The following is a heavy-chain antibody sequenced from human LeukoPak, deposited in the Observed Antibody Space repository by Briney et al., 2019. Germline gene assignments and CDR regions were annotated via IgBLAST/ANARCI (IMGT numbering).Heavy chain of an antibody. Sequence: SETLSLTCTVSGASISSSYWSWIRQPPGRGLEWIGYIYYSGITNYHPSLKSRVTISVDTSKNQFSLRLNSVTAADTAVYYCVRGAGRDGGYWGQGTLVTVSS. D-gene: IGHD5-24*01. J-gene: IGHJ4*02. V-gene: IGHV4-59*01. CDR2: IYYSGIT. CDR1: GASISSSY. CDR3: VRGAGRDGGY.